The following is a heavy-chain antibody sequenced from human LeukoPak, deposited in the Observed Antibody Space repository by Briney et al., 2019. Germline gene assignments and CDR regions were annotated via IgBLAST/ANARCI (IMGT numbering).Heavy chain of an antibody. J-gene: IGHJ4*02. CDR1: GGSISSSGYY. CDR2: INQSGKT. V-gene: IGHV4-39*01. CDR3: ARKKLVARGYFDY. Sequence: PSETLSLTCTVSGGSISSSGYYWDWIRQPPGEGLEWIGSINQSGKTYYEPSLKSRVTISVDTSKTQFSLELRTVTAADTAVYYCARKKLVARGYFDYWGQGALVTVSS. D-gene: IGHD1-1*01.